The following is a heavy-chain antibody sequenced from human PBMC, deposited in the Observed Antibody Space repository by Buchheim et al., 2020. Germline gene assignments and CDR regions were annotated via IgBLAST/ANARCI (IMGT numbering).Heavy chain of an antibody. J-gene: IGHJ4*02. Sequence: QVQLVESEGGVVQPGRSLRLSCAASGFTFSSYGMHWVRQAPGKGLEWVAVISYDGSNKYYADSVKGRFTISRDNSKNTLYLQMNSLRAEDTAVYYCAKDFRRAFDYWGQGTL. CDR3: AKDFRRAFDY. V-gene: IGHV3-30*18. CDR1: GFTFSSYG. CDR2: ISYDGSNK.